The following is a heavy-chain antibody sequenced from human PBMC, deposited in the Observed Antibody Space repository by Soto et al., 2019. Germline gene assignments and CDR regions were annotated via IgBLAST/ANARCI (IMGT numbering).Heavy chain of an antibody. CDR2: ISYDGSNK. D-gene: IGHD3-22*01. J-gene: IGHJ4*02. Sequence: PGGSLRLSCAASGFTFSSYAMHWVRQAPGKGLEWVAVISYDGSNKYYADSVKGRFTISRDNSKNTLYLQMNSLRAEDTAVYYCARDLTYYYDSSGYYLDNWGQGTLVTVSS. V-gene: IGHV3-30-3*01. CDR1: GFTFSSYA. CDR3: ARDLTYYYDSSGYYLDN.